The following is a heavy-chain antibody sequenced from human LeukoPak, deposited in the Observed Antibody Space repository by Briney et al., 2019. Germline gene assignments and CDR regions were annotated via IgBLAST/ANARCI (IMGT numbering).Heavy chain of an antibody. V-gene: IGHV4-61*08. CDR3: ASYYYDSSGYFEYFQH. J-gene: IGHJ1*01. CDR1: GGSISSGDYY. CDR2: IYYSGST. D-gene: IGHD3-22*01. Sequence: SETLSLTCTVSGGSISSGDYYWSWIRQPPGKGLEWIGYIYYSGSTNYNPSLKSRVTISVDTSKNQFSLKLSSVTAADTAVYYCASYYYDSSGYFEYFQHWGQGTLVTVSS.